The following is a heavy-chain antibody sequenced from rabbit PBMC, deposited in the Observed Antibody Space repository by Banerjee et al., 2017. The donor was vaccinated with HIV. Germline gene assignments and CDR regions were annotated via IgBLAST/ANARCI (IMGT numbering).Heavy chain of an antibody. V-gene: IGHV1S45*01. J-gene: IGHJ4*01. CDR2: IYAGSSGVDF. D-gene: IGHD1-1*01. Sequence: QQQLVESGGGLVKPEGSLTLTCTASGFSFSSSYWICWVRQAPGKGLEWIACIYAGSSGVDFYYASWAKGRFTISRTSSTTVTLQMTSLTAADTATYFCAREDYEYFNLWGPGTLVTVS. CDR3: AREDYEYFNL. CDR1: GFSFSSSYW.